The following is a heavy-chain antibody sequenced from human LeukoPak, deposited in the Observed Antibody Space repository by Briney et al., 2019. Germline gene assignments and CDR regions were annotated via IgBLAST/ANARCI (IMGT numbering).Heavy chain of an antibody. V-gene: IGHV3-23*01. Sequence: GGSLRLSCAASGFTFSNYGMNWVRQAPGKGLEWVSGIRDSGGSTNYADSVKGRFTISRDNSKNTLYLRMDSLRGEATAVYYCAMQWLVRGGYYFDYWGQGALVTVSS. J-gene: IGHJ4*02. D-gene: IGHD6-19*01. CDR1: GFTFSNYG. CDR2: IRDSGGST. CDR3: AMQWLVRGGYYFDY.